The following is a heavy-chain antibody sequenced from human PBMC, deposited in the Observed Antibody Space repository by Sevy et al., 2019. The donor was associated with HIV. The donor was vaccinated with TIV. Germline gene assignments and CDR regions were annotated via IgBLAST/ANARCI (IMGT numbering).Heavy chain of an antibody. CDR2: IYYNGHI. CDR1: GGSXTSLY. V-gene: IGHV4-59*08. J-gene: IGHJ5*02. Sequence: SETLSLTCTVSGGSXTSLYWNWIRQPPGKGLEWIANIYYNGHINYNPSLKSRVTLSLDTSKNQFSLRPSSVTAADTAMYYCXXXXXXXXXXSWGQXTLVTVSS. CDR3: XXXXXXXXXXS.